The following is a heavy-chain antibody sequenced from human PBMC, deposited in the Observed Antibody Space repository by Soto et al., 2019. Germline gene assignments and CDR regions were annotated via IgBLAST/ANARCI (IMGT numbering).Heavy chain of an antibody. CDR2: INSDGSST. CDR3: GRDWRTGGPDY. J-gene: IGHJ4*02. D-gene: IGHD3-3*01. CDR1: GFTFSSYW. V-gene: IGHV3-74*01. Sequence: EVQLVESEGGLVQPGGSLRVSCAASGFTFSSYWMHWVRQAPGKGLVWVSRINSDGSSTNYADSVKGRFTISRDNAKNTLYPQMNSLRAEDTAVYYCGRDWRTGGPDYWGQGNLVTVSS.